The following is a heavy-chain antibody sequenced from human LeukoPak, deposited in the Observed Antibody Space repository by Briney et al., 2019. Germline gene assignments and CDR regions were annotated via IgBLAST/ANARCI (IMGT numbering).Heavy chain of an antibody. CDR1: GGSISSGDYY. CDR2: IYYSGST. J-gene: IGHJ4*02. Sequence: SETLSLTCTVSGGSISSGDYYWSWIRQPPGKGLEWIGYIYYSGSTNYNPSLKSRVTISVDTSKNQFSLKLSSVTAADTAVYYCARARYSSSWACDYWGQGTLVTVSS. V-gene: IGHV4-61*08. D-gene: IGHD6-13*01. CDR3: ARARYSSSWACDY.